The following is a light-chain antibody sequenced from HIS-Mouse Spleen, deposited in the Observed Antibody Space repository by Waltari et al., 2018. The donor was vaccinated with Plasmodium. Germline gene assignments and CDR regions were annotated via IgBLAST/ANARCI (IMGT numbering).Light chain of an antibody. CDR3: YSTDSSGNHRV. CDR1: ELPKKD. J-gene: IGLJ3*02. Sequence: SYELTQPPSVSVFPGQTARITVSGYELPKKDTYGSQQKSGPAPVLVIYEDSKRPSGIPERFSGSSSGTMATLTISGAQVEDEADYYCYSTDSSGNHRVFGGGTKLTVL. V-gene: IGLV3-10*01. CDR2: EDS.